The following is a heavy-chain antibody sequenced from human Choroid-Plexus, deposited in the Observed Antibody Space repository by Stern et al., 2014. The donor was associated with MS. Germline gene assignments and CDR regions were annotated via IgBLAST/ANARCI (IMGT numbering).Heavy chain of an antibody. CDR2: INPNTGGT. Sequence: DQLVESGAEVKKPGASVKVSCKTSGYIFTGYYIHWGRQAPGQGLEWMAWINPNTGGTKHAQKFQGRVTMSRDTSISTACVELSSLTSDDTAVYYCARDQRGITIFGVVTDYYYLGMDVWGQGTTVTVSS. D-gene: IGHD3-3*01. CDR1: GYIFTGYY. V-gene: IGHV1-2*02. CDR3: ARDQRGITIFGVVTDYYYLGMDV. J-gene: IGHJ6*02.